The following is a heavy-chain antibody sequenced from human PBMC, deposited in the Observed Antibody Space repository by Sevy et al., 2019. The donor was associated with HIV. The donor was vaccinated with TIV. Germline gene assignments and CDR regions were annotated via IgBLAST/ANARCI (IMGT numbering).Heavy chain of an antibody. CDR1: GFSFNSYS. Sequence: GGSLRLSCEVPGFSFNSYSFNWVRQAPGKGLEWISYITSSSHITYYAESVQGRFTISRVNVKKSLYLQMNSLRVEDTAIYYCVRGTGIRNLYYFDHWGQGTLVTVSS. D-gene: IGHD1-1*01. CDR3: VRGTGIRNLYYFDH. CDR2: ITSSSHIT. V-gene: IGHV3-48*01. J-gene: IGHJ4*02.